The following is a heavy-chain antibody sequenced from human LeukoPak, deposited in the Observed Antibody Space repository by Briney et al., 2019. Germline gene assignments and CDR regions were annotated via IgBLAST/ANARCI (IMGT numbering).Heavy chain of an antibody. V-gene: IGHV1-2*02. Sequence: GASVKVSCKASGYTFTGYYMHWVRQAPGQGLEWMGWINPNSGGTNYAQKFQGRVTMTRDTSISTAYMKLSRLRSDDTAVYYCARGPYSSSWYRNWFDPWGQGTLVTVSS. J-gene: IGHJ5*02. CDR3: ARGPYSSSWYRNWFDP. CDR1: GYTFTGYY. D-gene: IGHD6-13*01. CDR2: INPNSGGT.